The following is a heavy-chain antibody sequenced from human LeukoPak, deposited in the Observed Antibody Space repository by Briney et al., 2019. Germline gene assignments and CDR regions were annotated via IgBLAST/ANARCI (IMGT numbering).Heavy chain of an antibody. CDR3: ARLGSGTSIDY. CDR1: GYSFTSYW. J-gene: IGHJ4*02. V-gene: IGHV5-51*01. CDR2: IYPGDSDT. Sequence: PGESLKISCKGPGYSFTSYWIGWVRQMPGKGLEWIGIIYPGDSDTRYSASFQGQVTISADNSISTAYLQWSSMKASDTAMYYCARLGSGTSIDYWGQGTLVTVSS. D-gene: IGHD3-10*01.